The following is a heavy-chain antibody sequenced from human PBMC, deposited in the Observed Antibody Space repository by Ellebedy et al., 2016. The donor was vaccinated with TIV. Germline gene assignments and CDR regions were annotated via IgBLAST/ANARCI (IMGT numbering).Heavy chain of an antibody. CDR2: MNPNSGNR. J-gene: IGHJ4*02. CDR3: ARDGGAGVDF. CDR1: GYTFTTYD. D-gene: IGHD3-16*01. V-gene: IGHV1-8*02. Sequence: ASVKVSXXASGYTFTTYDINWVRQAPGQGLEWMGWMNPNSGNRGYTQKLQGRVIMTRNMSIRTAYMELSRLRPEDTAVYYCARDGGAGVDFWGQGTLVTVSS.